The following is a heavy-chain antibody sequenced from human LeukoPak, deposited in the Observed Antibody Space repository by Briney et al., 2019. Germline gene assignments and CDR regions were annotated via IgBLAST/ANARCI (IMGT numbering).Heavy chain of an antibody. CDR1: GFTFSSYW. V-gene: IGHV3-7*01. D-gene: IGHD5-12*01. J-gene: IGHJ4*02. CDR2: IKQDGSEK. Sequence: GGPLRLSCAASGFTFSSYWMSWVRQAPGKGLEWVADIKQDGSEKYYVDSVKGRFTISRDNAKNSLYLQMNSLRAEDTAIYYCTREKESSGYLGNYWGQGTLVTVSS. CDR3: TREKESSGYLGNY.